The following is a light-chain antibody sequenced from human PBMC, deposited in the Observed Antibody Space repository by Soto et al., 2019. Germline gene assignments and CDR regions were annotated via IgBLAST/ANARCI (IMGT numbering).Light chain of an antibody. Sequence: EVVMTQSPDTLSVSPVERATLSCMASQSVSSNLAWYQQKLGQAPRLLIYGASSRATGIPDRFSGSGSGTDFTLTISRLEPEDFAVYYCQQYGNSPITFGQGTRLEI. CDR3: QQYGNSPIT. CDR2: GAS. V-gene: IGKV3-20*01. J-gene: IGKJ5*01. CDR1: QSVSSN.